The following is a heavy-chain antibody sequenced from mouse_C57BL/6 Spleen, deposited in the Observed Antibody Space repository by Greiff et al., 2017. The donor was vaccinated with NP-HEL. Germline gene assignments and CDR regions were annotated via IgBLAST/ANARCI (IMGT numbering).Heavy chain of an antibody. CDR1: GYTFTDYY. J-gene: IGHJ1*03. CDR2: IYPGSGNT. Sequence: QVHVKQSGAELVRPGASVKLSCKASGYTFTDYYINWVKQRPGQGLEWIARIYPGSGNTYYNEKFKGKAPLTAEKSSSTAYMQLSSLTSEDSAVYFCARWDYYGSSNWYFDVWGTGTTVTVSS. CDR3: ARWDYYGSSNWYFDV. V-gene: IGHV1-76*01. D-gene: IGHD1-1*01.